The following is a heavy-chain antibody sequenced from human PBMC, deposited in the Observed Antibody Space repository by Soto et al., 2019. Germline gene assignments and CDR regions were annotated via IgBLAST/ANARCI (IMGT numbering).Heavy chain of an antibody. CDR3: ARESWSGQLVGYYYYYGMDV. D-gene: IGHD6-6*01. Sequence: QVQLVQSGAEVKKPGSSVKVSCKASGGTFSSYAISWVRQAPGQGLEWMGGIIPIFGTANYAQKVQGRVTITADKSTSTAYMELSSLRSEDTAVYYCARESWSGQLVGYYYYYGMDVWGQGTTVTVSS. CDR2: IIPIFGTA. V-gene: IGHV1-69*06. CDR1: GGTFSSYA. J-gene: IGHJ6*02.